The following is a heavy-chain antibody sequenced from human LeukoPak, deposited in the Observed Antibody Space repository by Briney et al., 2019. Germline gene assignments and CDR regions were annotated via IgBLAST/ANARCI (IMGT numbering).Heavy chain of an antibody. Sequence: GGSLRLSCAASGFTFSSYAMGWVRQAPGRGLEWVSAISGSGGSTYYADSVKGRFTISRDNSKNTLYLQMNSLRAEDTAVYYCAKAYTVATMPLGYWGQGTLVTVSS. D-gene: IGHD5-12*01. J-gene: IGHJ4*02. V-gene: IGHV3-23*01. CDR2: ISGSGGST. CDR1: GFTFSSYA. CDR3: AKAYTVATMPLGY.